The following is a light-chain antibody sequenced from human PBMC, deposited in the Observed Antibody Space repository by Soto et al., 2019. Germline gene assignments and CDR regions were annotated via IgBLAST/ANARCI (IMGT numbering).Light chain of an antibody. CDR1: QSVSSTY. CDR2: GAS. Sequence: EIVLTQSPGTLSLSPGERAALSCRASQSVSSTYLAWYQQKPGQAPRLLIYGASSRATGIPDRFSGSGSGTDFTLTISRLEPEDFAVCYCQQHGSSQTFGGGTKVEIK. J-gene: IGKJ4*01. CDR3: QQHGSSQT. V-gene: IGKV3-20*01.